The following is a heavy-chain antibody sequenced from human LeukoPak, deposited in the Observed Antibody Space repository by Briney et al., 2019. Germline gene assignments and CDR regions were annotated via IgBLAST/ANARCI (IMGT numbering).Heavy chain of an antibody. J-gene: IGHJ5*02. V-gene: IGHV4-30-4*01. CDR3: ASTNCSSARCYGANWXXP. CDR1: GGSISSGDYY. Sequence: SQTLSLTCTVSGGSISSGDYYWSWIRQPPGKGLEWIGYINYSGSTFHYNPSLKSRVTISVDTSKNQFSLRLNSVTVADSAVYYXASTNCSSARCYGANWXXPWGXGXXVT. CDR2: INYSGST. D-gene: IGHD2-2*01.